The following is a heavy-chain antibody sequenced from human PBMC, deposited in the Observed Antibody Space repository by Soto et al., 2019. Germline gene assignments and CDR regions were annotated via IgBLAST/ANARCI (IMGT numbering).Heavy chain of an antibody. CDR2: MNPDNGLT. J-gene: IGHJ4*02. V-gene: IGHV1-8*02. CDR3: ARRRGGGWFGESRLDF. D-gene: IGHD3-10*01. CDR1: GYTFTDYH. Sequence: QVQLVQSGADVKTPGASVRVSCRASGYTFTDYHITWVRQATGQGLEWMGWMNPDNGLTGFGEKFQGRVTMTRNASISTAYLEAKRLTSEDTAVYYCARRRGGGWFGESRLDFWGKGTQVTVSS.